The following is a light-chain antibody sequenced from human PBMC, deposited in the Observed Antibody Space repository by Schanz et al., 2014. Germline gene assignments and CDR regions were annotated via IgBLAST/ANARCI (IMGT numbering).Light chain of an antibody. CDR2: AAS. J-gene: IGKJ1*01. CDR1: QGIGSY. CDR3: QQYNSYPWT. Sequence: IQLTQSPSPLSASVGDSVTITCRASQGIGSYLAWYQQKPGKAPQLLIYAASTLQSGVPSRFGGSGSGTGFTLTISSLQPDDFATYYCQQYNSYPWTFGQGTKVEIK. V-gene: IGKV1-9*01.